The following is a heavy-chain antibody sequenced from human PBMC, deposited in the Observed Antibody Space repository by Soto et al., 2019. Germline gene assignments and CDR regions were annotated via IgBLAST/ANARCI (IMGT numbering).Heavy chain of an antibody. CDR2: IYYSGST. V-gene: IGHV4-31*02. J-gene: IGHJ4*02. D-gene: IGHD5-18*01. CDR1: GGSISSGGYY. CDR3: ARVDTAMVTDY. Sequence: SETLSLTCTVSGGSISSGGYYWSWIRQHPGKGLEWIGYIYYSGSTYYNPSLKSRVTISVDTSKNQFSLKLSSVTAADTAVYYCARVDTAMVTDYWGQGILVTVSS.